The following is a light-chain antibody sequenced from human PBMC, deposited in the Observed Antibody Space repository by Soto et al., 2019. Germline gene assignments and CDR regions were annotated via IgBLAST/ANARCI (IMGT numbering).Light chain of an antibody. CDR3: SSYTTVPSPQWV. J-gene: IGLJ3*02. CDR2: KVD. Sequence: QSVLTQPASVSGSPGQSITIPCSGRSSDLGGLNYVSWYQQHPGKVPKLIIYKVDNRPSGISDRFSASKSGNTASLTISGLQAVDEAHYYCSSYTTVPSPQWVFAGGTKVTVL. V-gene: IGLV2-14*01. CDR1: SSDLGGLNY.